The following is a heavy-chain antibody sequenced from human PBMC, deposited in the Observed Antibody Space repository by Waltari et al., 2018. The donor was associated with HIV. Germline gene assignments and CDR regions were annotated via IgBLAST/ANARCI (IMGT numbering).Heavy chain of an antibody. CDR1: GYSISSGYY. D-gene: IGHD1-26*01. CDR2: IYHSGST. Sequence: QVQLQESGPGLVKPSETLSLTCAVSGYSISSGYYWGWIRQPPGKGLEWIGSIYHSGSTYYNPSLKSRVTISVDTSKNQFSLKLSSVTAADTAVYYCARGGAAGWELPPDYAFDIWGQGTMVTVSS. V-gene: IGHV4-38-2*01. CDR3: ARGGAAGWELPPDYAFDI. J-gene: IGHJ3*02.